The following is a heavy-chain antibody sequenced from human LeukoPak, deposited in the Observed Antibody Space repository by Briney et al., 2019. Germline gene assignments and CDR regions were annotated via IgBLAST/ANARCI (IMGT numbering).Heavy chain of an antibody. Sequence: PSQTLSLTCTVSGGPISSGGYYWSWIRQHPGKGLEWIGYIYYSGSTYYNPSLKSRVTISVDTSKNQFSLKLSSVTAADTAVYYCARDRGFGDRITYGMDVWGQGTTVTVSS. D-gene: IGHD3-10*01. CDR1: GGPISSGGYY. J-gene: IGHJ6*02. V-gene: IGHV4-31*03. CDR2: IYYSGST. CDR3: ARDRGFGDRITYGMDV.